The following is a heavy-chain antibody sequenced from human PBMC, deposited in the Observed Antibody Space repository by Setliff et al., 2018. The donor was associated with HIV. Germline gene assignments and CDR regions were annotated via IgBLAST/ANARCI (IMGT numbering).Heavy chain of an antibody. CDR3: ARPGSSSYYYAMDV. Sequence: TSETLSLTCSFSGGSISSHYWSWIRQTPGKELEWIGTVYNPERISYNPSLRSRVTISVDTSQNQFSLKLRSVTAADTGVYYCARPGSSSYYYAMDVWGLGTTVTVSS. CDR1: GGSISSHY. D-gene: IGHD3-10*01. CDR2: VYNPERI. V-gene: IGHV4-59*11. J-gene: IGHJ6*02.